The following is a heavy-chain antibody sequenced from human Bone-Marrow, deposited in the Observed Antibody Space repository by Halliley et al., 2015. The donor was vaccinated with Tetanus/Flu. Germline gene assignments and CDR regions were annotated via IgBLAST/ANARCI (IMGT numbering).Heavy chain of an antibody. J-gene: IGHJ5*02. Sequence: EWLSFSSNDGRTHSADSVKRQFTISRDNPKNTLYLQMTSLRAEDTAVYSCARGGDSNYPWFVPWGQGTLVTVSS. CDR3: ARGGDSNYPWFVP. D-gene: IGHD4-4*01. V-gene: IGHV3-53*01. CDR2: SSNDGRT.